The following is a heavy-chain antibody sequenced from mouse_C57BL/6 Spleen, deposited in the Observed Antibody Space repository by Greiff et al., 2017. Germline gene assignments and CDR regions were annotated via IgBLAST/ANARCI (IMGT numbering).Heavy chain of an antibody. V-gene: IGHV1-15*01. CDR1: GYTFTDYE. CDR3: TILMGDY. Sequence: VQLVESGAELVRPGASVTLSCKASGYTFTDYEMHWVKQTPVHGLEWIGAIDPETGGTAYNQKFKGKAILTADKSSSTAYMELRSLTSEDSAVYYCTILMGDYWGQGTTLTVSS. J-gene: IGHJ2*01. CDR2: IDPETGGT. D-gene: IGHD1-1*02.